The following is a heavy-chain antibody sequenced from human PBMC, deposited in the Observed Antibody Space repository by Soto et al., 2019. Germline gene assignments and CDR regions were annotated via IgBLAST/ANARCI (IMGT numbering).Heavy chain of an antibody. Sequence: PGESLKISCKGSGYSFTSYWISWMRQMPGKGLEWMGRIDPSDSYTNYSPSFQGHVTISADKSISTAYLQWSSLKASGTAMYYCARRGYSYGDYWGQGTLVTVSS. J-gene: IGHJ4*02. V-gene: IGHV5-10-1*01. CDR2: IDPSDSYT. CDR3: ARRGYSYGDY. D-gene: IGHD5-18*01. CDR1: GYSFTSYW.